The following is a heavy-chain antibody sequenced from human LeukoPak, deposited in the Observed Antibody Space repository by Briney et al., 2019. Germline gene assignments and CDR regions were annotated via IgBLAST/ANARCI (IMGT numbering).Heavy chain of an antibody. Sequence: GGSLRLSCAASGFTFSSYAMNWVRQAPGKGLEWVSVISRSGGTTYYADSVKGRFTISRDTSKNTLYLQMNSLRAEDTAVYYCAKRYYDSSGYFDAFGIWGQGTMVTVSS. J-gene: IGHJ3*02. CDR1: GFTFSSYA. D-gene: IGHD3-22*01. CDR2: ISRSGGTT. CDR3: AKRYYDSSGYFDAFGI. V-gene: IGHV3-23*01.